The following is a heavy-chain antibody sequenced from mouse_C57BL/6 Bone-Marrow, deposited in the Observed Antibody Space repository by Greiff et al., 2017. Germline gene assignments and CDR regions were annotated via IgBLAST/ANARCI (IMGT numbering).Heavy chain of an antibody. D-gene: IGHD1-1*01. J-gene: IGHJ2*01. V-gene: IGHV1-82*01. Sequence: VQLQQSGPELVKPGASVKISCKASGYAFSSSWMNWVKQRPGKGLEWIGRIYPGDGDTNYNGKFKGKATLTADKSSSTAYMQLSSLTSEDSAVYCCARGDYYEGGYWGQGTTLTVSS. CDR1: GYAFSSSW. CDR2: IYPGDGDT. CDR3: ARGDYYEGGY.